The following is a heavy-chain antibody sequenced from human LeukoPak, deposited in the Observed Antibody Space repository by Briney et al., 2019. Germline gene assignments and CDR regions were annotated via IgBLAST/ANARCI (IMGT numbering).Heavy chain of an antibody. CDR3: ARARNRIQLWSFDY. Sequence: SETLSLTCSVSGGSISSSSHYWSWIRQPPGKGLEWIGYIYYSGSTNYNPSLKSRVTISVDTSKNQFSLKLSSVTAADTAVYYCARARNRIQLWSFDYWGQGTLVTVSS. CDR1: GGSISSSSHY. V-gene: IGHV4-61*01. J-gene: IGHJ4*02. CDR2: IYYSGST. D-gene: IGHD5-18*01.